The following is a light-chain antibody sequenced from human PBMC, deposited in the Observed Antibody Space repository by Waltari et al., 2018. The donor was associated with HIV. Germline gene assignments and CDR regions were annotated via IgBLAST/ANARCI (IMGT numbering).Light chain of an antibody. V-gene: IGKV1-39*01. CDR3: QQSYSTHS. CDR1: QSISSY. CDR2: AAS. J-gene: IGKJ2*03. Sequence: DIQMTQSPSSLSASVGDRVHITCLASQSISSYLNWYQQKPGKAPKLLIYAASSLQSGVPSRFSGSGSGTDFTLTISSLQPEDFATYYCQQSYSTHSFGQGTKLEIK.